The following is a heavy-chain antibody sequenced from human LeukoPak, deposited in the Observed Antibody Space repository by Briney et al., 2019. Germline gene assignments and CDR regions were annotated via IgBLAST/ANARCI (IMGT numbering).Heavy chain of an antibody. CDR1: GFTVSTNY. J-gene: IGHJ3*02. D-gene: IGHD3-22*01. CDR3: ASWKYYYDSSGYLRDAFDI. V-gene: IGHV3-21*01. Sequence: GRSLRLSCAGSGFTVSTNYMNWVGQGPGNGLERVSSISSSSSYIYYADSVKGRFTISRDNAKNSLYLQMNSLRAEDTAVYYCASWKYYYDSSGYLRDAFDIWGQGTMVTVSS. CDR2: ISSSSSYI.